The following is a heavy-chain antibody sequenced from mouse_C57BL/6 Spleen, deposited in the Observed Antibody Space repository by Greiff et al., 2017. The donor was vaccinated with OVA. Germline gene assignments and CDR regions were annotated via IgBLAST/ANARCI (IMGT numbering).Heavy chain of an antibody. CDR1: GYTFTSYW. CDR3: ARNYGSSYSYWYFDV. J-gene: IGHJ1*03. CDR2: IDPNSGGT. V-gene: IGHV1-72*01. Sequence: QVQLQQPGAELVKPGASVKLSCKASGYTFTSYWMPWVKPRPGRGLEWIGRIDPNSGGTKYNEKFKSKATLTVDKPSSTAYMQLSSLTSEDSAVYECARNYGSSYSYWYFDVWGTGTTVTVSS. D-gene: IGHD1-1*01.